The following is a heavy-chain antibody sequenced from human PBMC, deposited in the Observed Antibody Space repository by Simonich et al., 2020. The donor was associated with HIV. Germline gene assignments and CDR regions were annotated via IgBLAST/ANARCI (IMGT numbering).Heavy chain of an antibody. J-gene: IGHJ4*02. V-gene: IGHV4-34*01. CDR2: IYYSGST. CDR3: ARATEWLHNPYYFDY. D-gene: IGHD3-3*01. Sequence: QVQLQQWGAGLLKPSETLSLTCAVYGTSFSHYYWTWIRQPPGKGLEWIAYIYYSGSTYYSPSLKRRVTISVETSKNQCSLKLSSVTAADTAVYYCARATEWLHNPYYFDYWGQGTLVTVSS. CDR1: GTSFSHYY.